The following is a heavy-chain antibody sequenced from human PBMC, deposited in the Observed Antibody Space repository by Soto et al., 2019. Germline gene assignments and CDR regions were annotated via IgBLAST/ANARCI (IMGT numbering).Heavy chain of an antibody. V-gene: IGHV4-39*01. CDR1: GGSISSSSYY. CDR3: RAVHYYYYYGMDV. CDR2: IYYSGST. Sequence: PSETLSLTCTVSGGSISSSSYYWGWIRQPPGKGLEWIGSIYYSGSTYYNPPLKSRVTISVDTSKNQFSLKLSSVTAADKAVNYCRAVHYYYYYGMDVWGQGTTVTVSS. D-gene: IGHD6-19*01. J-gene: IGHJ6*02.